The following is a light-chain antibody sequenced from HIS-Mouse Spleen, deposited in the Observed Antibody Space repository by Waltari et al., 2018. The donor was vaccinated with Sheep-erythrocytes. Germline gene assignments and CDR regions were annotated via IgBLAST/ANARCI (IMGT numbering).Light chain of an antibody. Sequence: QSVLTQPPSASGTPGQRVTISCSGSSSNIGSHPVTWYQQLPGTAPQPLSYLNHQRPSGVPDRFSGSKSGTSASLAISGLQSEDEADYYCAAWDDSLNGYVFGTGTKVTVL. V-gene: IGLV1-44*01. J-gene: IGLJ1*01. CDR2: LNH. CDR1: SSNIGSHP. CDR3: AAWDDSLNGYV.